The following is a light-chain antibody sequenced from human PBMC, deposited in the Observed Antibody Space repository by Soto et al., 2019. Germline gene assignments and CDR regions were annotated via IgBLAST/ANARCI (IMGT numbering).Light chain of an antibody. J-gene: IGLJ1*01. V-gene: IGLV2-23*01. Sequence: LTEHASLSGSPGQSITISCTGTSSDVGSYNLVSWYQQHPGEAPKLMVYGGTKRPSGVSNRFSGSKSGNTASLTISGLQAEDEADYYCCSYAGITTYYVFGTGTKVTVL. CDR3: CSYAGITTYYV. CDR1: SSDVGSYNL. CDR2: GGT.